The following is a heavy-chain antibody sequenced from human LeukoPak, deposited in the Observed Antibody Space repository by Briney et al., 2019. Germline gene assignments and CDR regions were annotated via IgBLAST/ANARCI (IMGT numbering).Heavy chain of an antibody. CDR1: GDSVSSYY. D-gene: IGHD3-10*01. CDR3: ARYGSGSYRQFDY. Sequence: SETLSLTCTVSGDSVSSYYWSWIRQPPGKGLEWIGYIHYTGSTNYNPSLKSRVTISVDTSKNQFSLKLSSVTAADTAVYYCARYGSGSYRQFDYWGQGTLVTVSS. J-gene: IGHJ4*02. V-gene: IGHV4-59*02. CDR2: IHYTGST.